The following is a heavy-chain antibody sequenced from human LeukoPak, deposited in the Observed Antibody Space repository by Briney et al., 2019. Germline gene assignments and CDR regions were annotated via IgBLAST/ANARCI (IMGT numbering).Heavy chain of an antibody. CDR1: GGSFSGYY. J-gene: IGHJ4*02. D-gene: IGHD5-24*01. Sequence: PSETLSLTCAVYGGSFSGYYWSWIRQPPGKGLEWMGEINHSGSTNYNPSLKSRVTISVDTTKNQFSLKLSSVTAADTAVYYCARGRPRVMATYYFDYWGQGTLVTVFS. CDR2: INHSGST. V-gene: IGHV4-34*01. CDR3: ARGRPRVMATYYFDY.